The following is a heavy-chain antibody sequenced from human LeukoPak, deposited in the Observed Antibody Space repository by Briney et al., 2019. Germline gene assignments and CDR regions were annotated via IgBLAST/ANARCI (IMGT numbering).Heavy chain of an antibody. CDR2: INHSGCT. Sequence: SDTLSLTCAVYGGSFSGYYWRWIRQPPAKGLEGIGEINHSGCTNYNPSLKSRVTISVDTPKTQFPLKLSSVPAADTAVYYCASAPPSNSSGYCFDYWGQGTLVTVSS. D-gene: IGHD3-22*01. CDR3: ASAPPSNSSGYCFDY. CDR1: GGSFSGYY. J-gene: IGHJ4*02. V-gene: IGHV4-34*01.